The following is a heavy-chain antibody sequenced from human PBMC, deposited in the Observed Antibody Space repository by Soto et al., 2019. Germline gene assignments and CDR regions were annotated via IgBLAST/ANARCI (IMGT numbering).Heavy chain of an antibody. CDR1: GGSFSGHY. CDR3: VRGGITIHHYGLDV. V-gene: IGHV4-34*01. CDR2: INPSGST. D-gene: IGHD3-3*01. J-gene: IGHJ6*02. Sequence: PSETLALTCAVYGGSFSGHYWSWIRQPPGKGLEWIGEINPSGSTKYNPSLKSRVTISVDTSRNQFSLKLSSVTAADTAVFYCVRGGITIHHYGLDVCGQGTTVTVSS.